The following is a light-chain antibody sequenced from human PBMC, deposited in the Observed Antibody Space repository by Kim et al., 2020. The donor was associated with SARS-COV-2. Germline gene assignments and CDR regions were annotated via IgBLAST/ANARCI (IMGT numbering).Light chain of an antibody. J-gene: IGLJ3*02. CDR3: LLSYGGARV. Sequence: PGGTVTLTCGTSTGSVTSNHYPYWIQQKPGQAPKTLISDSIKKHPWTPDRFSGSLLGGKAALTLSGAQPEDEADYYCLLSYGGARVFGGGTQLTVL. CDR2: DSI. V-gene: IGLV7-46*01. CDR1: TGSVTSNHY.